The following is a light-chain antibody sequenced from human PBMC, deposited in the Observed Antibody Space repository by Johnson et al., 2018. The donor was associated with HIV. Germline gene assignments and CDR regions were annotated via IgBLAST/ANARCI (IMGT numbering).Light chain of an antibody. V-gene: IGLV1-51*02. J-gene: IGLJ1*01. Sequence: QSVLTQPPSVSAAPGQKVTISCSGSSSDMGNYAVSWYQQLPGTAPKLLIYENNKRPSGIPDRISGSKSGTSATMGITGLQTGDEADYYCATWDSRLSAGHVFGTGTKVTVL. CDR2: ENN. CDR1: SSDMGNYA. CDR3: ATWDSRLSAGHV.